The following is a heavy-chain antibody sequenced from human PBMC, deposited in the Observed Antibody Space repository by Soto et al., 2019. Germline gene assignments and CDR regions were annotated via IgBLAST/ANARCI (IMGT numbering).Heavy chain of an antibody. CDR2: IYYSGST. J-gene: IGHJ6*02. Sequence: PSETLSLTCTVSGGSISSYYWSWIRQPPGKGLEWIGYIYYSGSTNYNPSLKSRVTISVDTSRNQFSLKLSSVTAADTAVYYCARAHLNYYDSSGYYYYYYGMDVWGQGTTVTVSS. D-gene: IGHD3-22*01. CDR1: GGSISSYY. CDR3: ARAHLNYYDSSGYYYYYYGMDV. V-gene: IGHV4-59*01.